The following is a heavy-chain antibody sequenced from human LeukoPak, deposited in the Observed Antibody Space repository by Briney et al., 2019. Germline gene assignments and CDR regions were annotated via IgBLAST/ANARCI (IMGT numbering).Heavy chain of an antibody. Sequence: ASVKVSCKASGYTFTGYYMHWVRQAPGQGLEWMGWINPNSGGTNYAQKFQGRVTMTRDTSISTAYMELSRLRSDDTAVYYCARAPGSGSYSSTIYYYYMDVWGKGTTVTISS. CDR1: GYTFTGYY. CDR3: ARAPGSGSYSSTIYYYYMDV. J-gene: IGHJ6*03. CDR2: INPNSGGT. V-gene: IGHV1-2*02. D-gene: IGHD3-10*01.